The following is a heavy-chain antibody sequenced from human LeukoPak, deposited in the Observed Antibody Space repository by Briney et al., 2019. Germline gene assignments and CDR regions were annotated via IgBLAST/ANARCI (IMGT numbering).Heavy chain of an antibody. V-gene: IGHV3-30-3*01. CDR1: GFTFGSYA. CDR3: ARCSGYGMDV. D-gene: IGHD3-10*02. CDR2: MSFDGTHI. Sequence: PGGSLRLPCAASGFTFGSYAMHWARQAPGKGLEWVAVMSFDGTHIYYADSVKGRFTISRDNSKNTLYLQMNSLRAEDTAVYYCARCSGYGMDVWGQGTTVTVSS. J-gene: IGHJ6*02.